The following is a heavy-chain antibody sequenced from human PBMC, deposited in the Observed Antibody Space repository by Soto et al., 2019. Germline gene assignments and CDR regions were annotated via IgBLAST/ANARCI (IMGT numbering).Heavy chain of an antibody. CDR1: DGSLRSYY. Sequence: XTLSLPCTVSDGSLRSYYWSWIRQSPGKGLEWIGYIYHSGTTSYKPSLKSRVTISINTSKNQFSLKLNSVTAEDTAVYYCAREDSRWFDPWGQGTLGTVSS. V-gene: IGHV4-59*01. CDR2: IYHSGTT. CDR3: AREDSRWFDP. J-gene: IGHJ5*02.